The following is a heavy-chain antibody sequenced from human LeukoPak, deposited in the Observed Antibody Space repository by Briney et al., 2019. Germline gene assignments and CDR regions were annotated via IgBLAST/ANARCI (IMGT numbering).Heavy chain of an antibody. Sequence: AGGSLRLSCAASGFTFSSYSMSWVRQAPGKGLEWVSNIIGGGGRTYYPDPVKGRFTISRDNPKNMVYLQMNGLRAEDTAVYYCAKPAGGGWGQGTLVTVSS. V-gene: IGHV3-23*01. D-gene: IGHD3-16*01. CDR2: IIGGGGRT. CDR3: AKPAGGG. J-gene: IGHJ4*02. CDR1: GFTFSSYS.